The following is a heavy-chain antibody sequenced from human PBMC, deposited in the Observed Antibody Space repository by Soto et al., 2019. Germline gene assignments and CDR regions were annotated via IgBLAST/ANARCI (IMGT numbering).Heavy chain of an antibody. J-gene: IGHJ4*02. CDR3: ARDDDLGYSYRYQTRSIHY. V-gene: IGHV1-18*04. CDR2: ISAYNGNT. CDR1: GYTFTSYG. Sequence: WASVKVSCKASGYTFTSYGISWVRQAPGQGLEWMGWISAYNGNTNYAQKLQGRVTMTTDTSTSTAYMELRSLRSDDTAVYYCARDDDLGYSYRYQTRSIHYSGQGTLVTVSS. D-gene: IGHD5-18*01.